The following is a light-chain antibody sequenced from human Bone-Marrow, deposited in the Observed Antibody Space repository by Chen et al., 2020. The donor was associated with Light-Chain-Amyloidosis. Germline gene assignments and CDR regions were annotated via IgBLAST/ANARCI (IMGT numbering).Light chain of an antibody. CDR1: DLPTKY. CDR3: QSADSSGTYEVI. Sequence: SYELTQPPSVSVSPGQTARITCSGDDLPTKYAYWYQQKPGQAPVLGIHRDTERPSGISEGFSGSSSGTTATLTISGVQAEDEADYHCQSADSSGTYEVIFGGGTKLTVL. J-gene: IGLJ2*01. CDR2: RDT. V-gene: IGLV3-25*03.